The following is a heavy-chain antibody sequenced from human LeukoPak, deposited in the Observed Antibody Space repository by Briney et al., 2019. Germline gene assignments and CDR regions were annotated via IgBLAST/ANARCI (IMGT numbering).Heavy chain of an antibody. D-gene: IGHD3-10*01. J-gene: IGHJ4*02. CDR2: TYYRSKWYT. CDR3: ARLGSGSNY. V-gene: IGHV6-1*01. Sequence: SQTLSLTCAISGDIVSSNSAAWIWIRQSPSRGLEWLGRTYYRSKWYTEYAVSVKSRITINPDTSKNQLSLQLSSVNPEDTAVYYCARLGSGSNYWGQGTLVTVST. CDR1: GDIVSSNSAA.